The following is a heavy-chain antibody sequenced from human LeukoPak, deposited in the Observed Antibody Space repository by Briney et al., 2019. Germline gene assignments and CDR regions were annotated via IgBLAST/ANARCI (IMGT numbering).Heavy chain of an antibody. CDR1: GGSISSSSYY. J-gene: IGHJ4*02. CDR2: ISGGGGTT. D-gene: IGHD3-10*01. CDR3: AKAEGSGNQPFDY. Sequence: ETLSLTCTVSGGSISSSSYYWGWVRQAPGKGLEWVSCISGGGGTTYDADSVKGRFTVSRDNSKNMLYLQMHSLRAEDTAVYYCAKAEGSGNQPFDYWGQGTLVTVSS. V-gene: IGHV3-23*01.